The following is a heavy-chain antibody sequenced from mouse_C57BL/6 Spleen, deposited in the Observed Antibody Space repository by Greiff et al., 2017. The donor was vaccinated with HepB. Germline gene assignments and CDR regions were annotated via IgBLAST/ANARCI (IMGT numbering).Heavy chain of an antibody. CDR3: ALPLYYGYYWFAY. V-gene: IGHV1-22*01. CDR2: INPNNGGT. Sequence: EVQLQQSGPELVKPGASVKMSCKASGYTFTDYNMHWVKQSHGKSLEWIGYINPNNGGTSYNQKFKGKATLTVNKSSSTAYMELRSLTSEDSAVYYCALPLYYGYYWFAYWGQGTLVTVSA. CDR1: GYTFTDYN. J-gene: IGHJ3*01. D-gene: IGHD2-3*01.